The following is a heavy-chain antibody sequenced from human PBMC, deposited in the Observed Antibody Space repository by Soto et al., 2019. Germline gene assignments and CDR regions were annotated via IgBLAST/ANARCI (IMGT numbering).Heavy chain of an antibody. CDR2: IYPGDSDT. CDR3: AASIFYYGMDV. CDR1: GYPFTHYW. Sequence: GESLKLSCRGSGYPFTHYWIGWVRQMPGKGLEWMGIIYPGDSDTKYNPSFQGQVTISADKSITTTYLQWSSLKASDTAIYYCAASIFYYGMDVWGQGTMVTVS. J-gene: IGHJ6*02. V-gene: IGHV5-51*01.